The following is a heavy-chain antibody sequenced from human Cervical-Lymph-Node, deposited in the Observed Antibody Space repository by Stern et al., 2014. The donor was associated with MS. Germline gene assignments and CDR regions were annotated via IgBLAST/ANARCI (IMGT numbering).Heavy chain of an antibody. J-gene: IGHJ3*01. Sequence: EVQLVQSGGGVVKPGGSLRLSCAASGFTFRSYTMDWVRQAPGKGLEWVSSISDSTTYIYYADSVKGRFTISRDNAKNSLFLQMNSLRAEDTAVYYCARLHFYDNHAFDVWGQGTMVTVSS. D-gene: IGHD5/OR15-5a*01. CDR3: ARLHFYDNHAFDV. V-gene: IGHV3-21*01. CDR1: GFTFRSYT. CDR2: ISDSTTYI.